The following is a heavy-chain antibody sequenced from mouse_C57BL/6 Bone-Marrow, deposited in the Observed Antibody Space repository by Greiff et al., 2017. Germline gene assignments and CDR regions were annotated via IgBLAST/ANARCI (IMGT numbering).Heavy chain of an antibody. V-gene: IGHV1-55*01. CDR3: ARYTVGDIDY. D-gene: IGHD1-1*01. Sequence: VQLQQPGAELVKPGASVKMSCKASGYTFTSYWITWVKQRPGQGLEWIGDIYPGSGSTNYTEKFKSKATLTVDTSSSTAYMQLSSLTSEDYAVYYGARYTVGDIDYWGQGTTLTGSS. J-gene: IGHJ2*01. CDR2: IYPGSGST. CDR1: GYTFTSYW.